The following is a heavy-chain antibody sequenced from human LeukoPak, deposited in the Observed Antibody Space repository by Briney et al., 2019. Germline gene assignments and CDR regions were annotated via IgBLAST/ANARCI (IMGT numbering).Heavy chain of an antibody. CDR3: ARDGNWNYRNWFDP. D-gene: IGHD1-7*01. V-gene: IGHV1-2*02. Sequence: ASVKVSCKASGYTFTGYYMHWVRQAPGQGLEWMGWINPNSGGTNYAQKFQGRVTMTTDTSTSTAYMELRSLRSDDTAVYYCARDGNWNYRNWFDPWGQGTLVTVSS. J-gene: IGHJ5*02. CDR2: INPNSGGT. CDR1: GYTFTGYY.